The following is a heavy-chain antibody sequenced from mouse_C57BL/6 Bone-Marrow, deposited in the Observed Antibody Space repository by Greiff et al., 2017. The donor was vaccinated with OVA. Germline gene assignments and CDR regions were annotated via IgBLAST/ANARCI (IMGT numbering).Heavy chain of an antibody. CDR2: IYPENGDT. CDR3: TTNYDGYYRDY. V-gene: IGHV14-4*01. Sequence: EVQLQQSGAELVRPGASVKLSCTASGFNIKDDYMHWVKQRPEQGLEWIGWIYPENGDTEYASQFQGKATITADTSSNTAYLQLSSLTSEDTAVYYCTTNYDGYYRDYWGQGTSVTVSS. CDR1: GFNIKDDY. D-gene: IGHD2-3*01. J-gene: IGHJ4*01.